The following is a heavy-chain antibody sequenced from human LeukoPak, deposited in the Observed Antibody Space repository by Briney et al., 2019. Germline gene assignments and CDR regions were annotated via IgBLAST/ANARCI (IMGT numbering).Heavy chain of an antibody. CDR2: MNPNSGNT. J-gene: IGHJ4*02. Sequence: ASVKVSCKASGYTFTSYDINWVRQATGQGLEWMGWMNPNSGNTGYAQKFQGRVTMTRNTSISTAYMELSSLRSEDTAVYYCARTSGPTAVAGTDYWGQGTLVTVSS. CDR3: ARTSGPTAVAGTDY. D-gene: IGHD6-19*01. CDR1: GYTFTSYD. V-gene: IGHV1-8*01.